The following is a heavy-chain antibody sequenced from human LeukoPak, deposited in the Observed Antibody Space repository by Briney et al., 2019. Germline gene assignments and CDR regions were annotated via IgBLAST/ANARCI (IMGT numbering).Heavy chain of an antibody. CDR3: AKDCRAETYYYVSSGYPDAFDI. J-gene: IGHJ3*02. CDR2: ISYDGSNK. V-gene: IGHV3-30-3*01. Sequence: PGGSLRLSCAASGFTFSSYAMHWVRQAPGKGLEWVAVISYDGSNKYYADSVKGRFTISRDNSKNTLYLQMNSLRAEDTAVYYCAKDCRAETYYYVSSGYPDAFDIWGQGTMVTVSS. D-gene: IGHD3-22*01. CDR1: GFTFSSYA.